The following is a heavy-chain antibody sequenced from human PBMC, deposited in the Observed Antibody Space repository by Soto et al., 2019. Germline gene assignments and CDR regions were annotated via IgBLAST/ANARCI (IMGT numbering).Heavy chain of an antibody. D-gene: IGHD2-2*01. CDR3: VRSVPGSCYYFDF. V-gene: IGHV3-48*03. CDR2: VSTSGSLK. CDR1: GFSLSIYE. J-gene: IGHJ4*02. Sequence: GGSLRLSCAASGFSLSIYEMNWVRQAPGKGLEWLAYVSTSGSLKNYADSVKGRFTISRDNTKNAVYLQMNSLRAEDTAVYYCVRSVPGSCYYFDFWGQGTLVTVSS.